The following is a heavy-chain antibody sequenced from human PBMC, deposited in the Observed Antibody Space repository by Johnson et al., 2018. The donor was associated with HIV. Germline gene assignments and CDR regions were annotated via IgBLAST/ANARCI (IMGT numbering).Heavy chain of an antibody. J-gene: IGHJ3*02. V-gene: IGHV3-11*04. CDR3: ARGGSSSWDGSKYYAFDI. D-gene: IGHD6-13*01. CDR1: GFTFSDYY. Sequence: VQLVESGGDLVKPGGSLRLSCAASGFTFSDYYMTWIRQAPGKGLEWVSYISSSGSTIYYADSVKGRFTISRDNANNSLFLQMNSLRAEDTAVYYCARGGSSSWDGSKYYAFDIWGQGTMVTVSS. CDR2: ISSSGSTI.